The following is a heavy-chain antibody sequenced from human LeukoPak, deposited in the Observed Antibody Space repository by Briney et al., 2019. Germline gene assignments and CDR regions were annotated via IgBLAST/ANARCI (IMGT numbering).Heavy chain of an antibody. CDR2: ISGTSRYT. V-gene: IGHV3-21*01. CDR1: VFTFSSHV. D-gene: IGHD3-10*01. Sequence: GGSLRLSCTASVFTFSSHVINWVRQAPGKGLEWVSSISGTSRYTYVADSLKGRFIISRDNAKNSVFLQINSLREEVTPSYYCARDQAVSFGEPEYHLDVWGKGTTVTVSS. CDR3: ARDQAVSFGEPEYHLDV. J-gene: IGHJ6*04.